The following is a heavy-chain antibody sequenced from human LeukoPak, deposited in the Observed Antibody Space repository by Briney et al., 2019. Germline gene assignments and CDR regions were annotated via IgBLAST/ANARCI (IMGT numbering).Heavy chain of an antibody. D-gene: IGHD3-3*01. CDR2: TRNKANSYTT. CDR3: ARDQRITIFGVVIPQTNTPDY. J-gene: IGHJ4*02. V-gene: IGHV3-72*01. Sequence: PGGSLRLSCAASGFTFSDHYMDWVRQDPGKGLEWVGRTRNKANSYTTEYAASVKGRFTISRDDSKNSLYLQMNSLKTEDTAVYYCARDQRITIFGVVIPQTNTPDYWGQGTLVTVSS. CDR1: GFTFSDHY.